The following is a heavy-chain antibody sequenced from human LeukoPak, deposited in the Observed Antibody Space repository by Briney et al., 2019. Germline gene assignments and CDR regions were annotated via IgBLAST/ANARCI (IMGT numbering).Heavy chain of an antibody. CDR2: INHSGST. CDR1: GGSLSGYY. Sequence: PSETLSLTCAVYGGSLSGYYWSWIRQPPGKGLEWIGEINHSGSTNYNPSLKSRVTISVDTSKNQFSLKLSSVTAADTAVYYCARLRLLRYVFDYWGQGTLVTVSS. J-gene: IGHJ4*02. V-gene: IGHV4-34*01. CDR3: ARLRLLRYVFDY. D-gene: IGHD3-22*01.